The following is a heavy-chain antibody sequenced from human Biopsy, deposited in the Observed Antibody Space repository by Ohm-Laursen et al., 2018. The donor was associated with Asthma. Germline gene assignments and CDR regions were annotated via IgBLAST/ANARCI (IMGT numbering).Heavy chain of an antibody. CDR2: PFHSGAP. V-gene: IGHV4-30-2*01. J-gene: IGHJ6*02. CDR3: ARMNTMIQAANYYSYAMDV. D-gene: IGHD3-22*01. Sequence: SDTLSLTCAVSGDSINSGGYSWDWIRQAPGEGPEGVGYPFHSGAPHYNPSLKSRVTISVDRSKRQFSLKVNSVAAADTAVYYCARMNTMIQAANYYSYAMDVWGQGTTVTVSS. CDR1: GDSINSGGYS.